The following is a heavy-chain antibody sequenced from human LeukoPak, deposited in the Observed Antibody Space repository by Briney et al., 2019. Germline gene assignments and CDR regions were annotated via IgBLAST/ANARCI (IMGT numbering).Heavy chain of an antibody. CDR3: ARDVVVTREYYFDY. V-gene: IGHV4-59*12. J-gene: IGHJ4*02. Sequence: SETLSLTCTVSGGSISSYYWSWIRQPPGKGLEWIGYIYYSGSTNYNPSLKSRVTISVDTSKNQFSLKLSSVTAADTAVYYCARDVVVTREYYFDYWGQGTLVTVSS. D-gene: IGHD2-21*02. CDR1: GGSISSYY. CDR2: IYYSGST.